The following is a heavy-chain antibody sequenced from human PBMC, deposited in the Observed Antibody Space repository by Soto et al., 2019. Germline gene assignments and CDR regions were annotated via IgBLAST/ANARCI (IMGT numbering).Heavy chain of an antibody. V-gene: IGHV3-33*01. Sequence: GGSLRLSCAASGFTFSSYGMHWVRQAPGKGLEWVAVIWYDGSNKYYADSVKGRFTISRDNSKNTLYLQMNSLRAEDTAVYYCAGTNIVATIYFDYWGQGTLVTVSS. D-gene: IGHD5-12*01. J-gene: IGHJ4*02. CDR3: AGTNIVATIYFDY. CDR1: GFTFSSYG. CDR2: IWYDGSNK.